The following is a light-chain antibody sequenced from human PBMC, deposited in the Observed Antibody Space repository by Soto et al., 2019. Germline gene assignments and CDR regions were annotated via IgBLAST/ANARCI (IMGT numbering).Light chain of an antibody. Sequence: QSVLTQPPSTSGTPGQRVTISCSGSSSNIGSESVNWYQQLPGTAPKLLIYSYNQRPSGVPDRFSGSKSGTSASLAISGLQPEDEADYICAAWDDSLNGYVFGLGTKLTVL. CDR2: SYN. V-gene: IGLV1-44*01. J-gene: IGLJ1*01. CDR3: AAWDDSLNGYV. CDR1: SSNIGSES.